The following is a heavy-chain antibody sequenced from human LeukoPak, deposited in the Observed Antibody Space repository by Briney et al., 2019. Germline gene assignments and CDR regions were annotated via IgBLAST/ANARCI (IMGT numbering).Heavy chain of an antibody. CDR3: ATSYYYDSSGWFDY. D-gene: IGHD3-22*01. CDR1: GFTFSSYA. Sequence: GSLRLSCAASGFTFSSYAMSWIRQPPGKGLEWIGYIYYSGSTNYNPSLKSRVTISVDTSKNQFSLKLSSVTAADTAVYYCATSYYYDSSGWFDYWGQGTLVTVSS. CDR2: IYYSGST. J-gene: IGHJ4*02. V-gene: IGHV4-59*08.